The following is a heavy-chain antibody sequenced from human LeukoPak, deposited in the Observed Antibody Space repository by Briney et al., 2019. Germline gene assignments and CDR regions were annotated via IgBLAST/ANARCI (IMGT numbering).Heavy chain of an antibody. V-gene: IGHV4-59*01. D-gene: IGHD5-12*01. CDR3: ARDGSGYDYGFDY. J-gene: IGHJ4*02. CDR2: IYYSGST. CDR1: GGSSSSYY. Sequence: SETLSLTCTVSGGSSSSYYWSWIRQPPGKGLEWIGYIYYSGSTNYNPSLKSRVTISVDTSKNQFSLKLSSVTAADTAVYYCARDGSGYDYGFDYWGQGTLVTVSS.